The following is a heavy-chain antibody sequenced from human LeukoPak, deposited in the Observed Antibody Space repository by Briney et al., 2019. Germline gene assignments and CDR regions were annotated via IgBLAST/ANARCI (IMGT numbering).Heavy chain of an antibody. Sequence: SETLSLTCTVSGGSISSYYWSWIRQPPGKGLEWIGYIHTSGSTNYNPSLKSRVTISVDTSKNQFSLKLSSVTAADTAVYYCARQGYCSSTSCYTGYFQHWGQGTLVTVSS. CDR3: ARQGYCSSTSCYTGYFQH. V-gene: IGHV4-4*09. CDR2: IHTSGST. CDR1: GGSISSYY. J-gene: IGHJ1*01. D-gene: IGHD2-2*02.